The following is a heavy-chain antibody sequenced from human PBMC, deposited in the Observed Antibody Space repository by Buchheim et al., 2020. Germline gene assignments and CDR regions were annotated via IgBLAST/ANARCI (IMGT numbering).Heavy chain of an antibody. CDR1: GFTFSSYG. J-gene: IGHJ6*02. V-gene: IGHV3-33*01. Sequence: QVQLVESGGGVVQPGRSLRLSCAASGFTFSSYGMHWVRQAPGKGLEWVAVIWYDGSNKYYADSVKGRFTISRDNSKNTLYVQMNSLRAEDTAVYYCARDPAHYDFWSGYYTGGMDVWGQGTT. D-gene: IGHD3-3*01. CDR3: ARDPAHYDFWSGYYTGGMDV. CDR2: IWYDGSNK.